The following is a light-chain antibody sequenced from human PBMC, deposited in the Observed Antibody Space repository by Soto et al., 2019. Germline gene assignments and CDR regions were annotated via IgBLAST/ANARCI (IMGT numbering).Light chain of an antibody. J-gene: IGKJ1*01. V-gene: IGKV3-11*01. CDR1: QSVSSY. CDR3: QQRSNWPPWT. CDR2: DAS. Sequence: EIVMTQSPATLSVSPGEIATLSFSASQSVSSYLAWYQQKPGQAPRLLIYDASNRATGIPARFSGSGSGTDFTLTISSLEPEDFAVYYCQQRSNWPPWTFGQGTKVDIK.